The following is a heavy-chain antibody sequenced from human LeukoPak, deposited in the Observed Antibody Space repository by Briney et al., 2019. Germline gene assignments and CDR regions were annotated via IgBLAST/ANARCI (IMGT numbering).Heavy chain of an antibody. D-gene: IGHD2-2*01. V-gene: IGHV4-4*02. CDR2: IFHSGST. CDR3: ARSPTKRVPEDY. CDR1: SDSIFTSNW. J-gene: IGHJ4*02. Sequence: SGTLSLTCTVSSDSIFTSNWWSWVRQPPGKGLEWIGQIFHSGSTSYSPSLKSRVTISMDKSKNQISLRLTSVTAADTAVYYCARSPTKRVPEDYWGQGTLVTVSS.